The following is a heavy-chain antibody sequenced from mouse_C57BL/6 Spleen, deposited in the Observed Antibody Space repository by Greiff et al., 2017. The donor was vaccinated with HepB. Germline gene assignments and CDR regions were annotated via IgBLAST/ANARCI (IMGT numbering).Heavy chain of an antibody. J-gene: IGHJ2*01. V-gene: IGHV1-81*01. CDR2: IYPRSGNT. D-gene: IGHD1-1*01. CDR3: APITTVVAPDY. CDR1: GYTFTSYG. Sequence: QVQLQQSGAELMKPGASVKLSCKASGYTFTSYGISWVKQRTGQGLEWIGEIYPRSGNTYYNEKFKGKATLTADKSSSTAYMELRSLTSEDSAVYFCAPITTVVAPDYWGQGTTLTVSS.